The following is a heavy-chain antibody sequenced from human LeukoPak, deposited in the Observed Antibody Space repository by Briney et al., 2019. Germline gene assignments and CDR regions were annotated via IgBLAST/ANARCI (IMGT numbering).Heavy chain of an antibody. CDR1: GFTFSSYA. V-gene: IGHV3-30*04. CDR2: ISYDGSNK. D-gene: IGHD2-8*01. CDR3: TRGTDGLWDF. Sequence: GGSLRLSCAASGFTFSSYAMHWVRQAPGKGLEWVAVISYDGSNKYYADSVKGRFTISRDNSKNTLYLQTNSLRAEDTAVYYCTRGTDGLWDFWGQGTLVTVSS. J-gene: IGHJ4*02.